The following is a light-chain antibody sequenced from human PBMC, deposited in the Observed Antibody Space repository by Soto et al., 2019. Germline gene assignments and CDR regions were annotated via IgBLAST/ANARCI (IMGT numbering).Light chain of an antibody. CDR1: QSVSSN. CDR2: AAS. CDR3: QQYNDWPPKYT. Sequence: EIVMTQSPATLSVSPGERATLSCRASQSVSSNLAWYQQKPGQPPRLLIYAASTRAAGVPARFSGSGSGTEFTLTISSLQSEDIAVYYCQQYNDWPPKYTFGQGTKLEIK. J-gene: IGKJ2*01. V-gene: IGKV3-15*01.